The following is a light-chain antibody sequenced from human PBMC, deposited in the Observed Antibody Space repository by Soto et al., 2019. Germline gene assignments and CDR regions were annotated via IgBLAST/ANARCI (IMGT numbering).Light chain of an antibody. V-gene: IGKV3-20*01. J-gene: IGKJ1*01. CDR2: ASS. Sequence: EIVMTQSPAPLSVSPGERATLSCRSSQSLSRELLAWYQQKPGQAPRLIIYASSRRATDIPDRFSGSGSGTDCTLTISRLEPEDVAVYYCQHYINSPWTLGQGTKVDIK. CDR1: QSLSREL. CDR3: QHYINSPWT.